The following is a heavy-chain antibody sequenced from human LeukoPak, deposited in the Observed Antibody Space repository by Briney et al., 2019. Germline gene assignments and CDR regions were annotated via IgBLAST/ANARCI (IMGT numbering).Heavy chain of an antibody. CDR3: ARDDGSATMGFDS. J-gene: IGHJ4*02. D-gene: IGHD1-26*01. CDR2: VIPIIGTT. Sequence: SVNVSCKASGTTFSRSAISWVRQAAGRGLEGMGGVIPIIGTTTYIPKFQDRVSITTDDSTSTAYMEVTSLKSVDTAVYYCARDDGSATMGFDSWGQGTLVIVSS. CDR1: GTTFSRSA. V-gene: IGHV1-69*05.